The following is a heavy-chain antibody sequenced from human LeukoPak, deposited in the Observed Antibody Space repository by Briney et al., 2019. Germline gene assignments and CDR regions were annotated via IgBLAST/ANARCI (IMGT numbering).Heavy chain of an antibody. V-gene: IGHV4-39*07. D-gene: IGHD3-22*01. CDR1: GGSISSSSYY. CDR2: IYYSGST. Sequence: PSETLSLTCTVSGGSISSSSYYWGWIRQPPGKGLEWIGSIYYSGSTYYNPSLKSRVTISVDTSKNQFSLKLSSVTAADTAEYYCAREIYDSSGWGAFDIWGQGTMVTVSS. J-gene: IGHJ3*02. CDR3: AREIYDSSGWGAFDI.